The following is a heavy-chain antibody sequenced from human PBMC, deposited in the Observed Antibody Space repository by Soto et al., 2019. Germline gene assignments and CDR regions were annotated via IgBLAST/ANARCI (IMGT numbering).Heavy chain of an antibody. J-gene: IGHJ3*02. CDR2: INPNNGGT. CDR1: GYTFTGYY. Sequence: ASVKVSCKASGYTFTGYYIHWVRQAPGQGLEWMGWINPNNGGTNYAQKFQGWVTMTRDTSISTAYMELSSLRSDDTAVYYCARGSPVTMVRGVPGAFDIWGQGTMVTVSS. V-gene: IGHV1-2*04. CDR3: ARGSPVTMVRGVPGAFDI. D-gene: IGHD3-10*01.